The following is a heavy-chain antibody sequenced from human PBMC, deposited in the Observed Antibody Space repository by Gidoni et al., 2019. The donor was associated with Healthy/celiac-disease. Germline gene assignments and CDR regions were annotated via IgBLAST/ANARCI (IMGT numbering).Heavy chain of an antibody. CDR3: AKVGQQLVLKYYFDY. CDR1: GFTFSSYA. V-gene: IGHV3-23*01. D-gene: IGHD6-13*01. CDR2: ISGSGGST. Sequence: AASGFTFSSYAMSWVRQAPGKGLEWVSAISGSGGSTYYADSVKGRFTISRDNSKNTLYLQMNSLRAEDTAVYYCAKVGQQLVLKYYFDYWGQGTLVTVSS. J-gene: IGHJ4*02.